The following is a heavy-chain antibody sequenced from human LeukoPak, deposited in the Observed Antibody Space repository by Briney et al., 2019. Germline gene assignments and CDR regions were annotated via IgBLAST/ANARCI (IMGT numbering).Heavy chain of an antibody. J-gene: IGHJ4*02. CDR1: GFNFNTYA. CDR3: AKQLGYCSDGSCYFPY. V-gene: IGHV3-30-3*02. D-gene: IGHD2-15*01. Sequence: GGSLRLSCAASGFNFNTYAMHWVRQAPGKGLEWVALISYDEREEHYADSVKGRFTISRDNSKSTLCLQMNSLRAEDTAVYYCAKQLGYCSDGSCYFPYWGQGTLVTVSS. CDR2: ISYDEREE.